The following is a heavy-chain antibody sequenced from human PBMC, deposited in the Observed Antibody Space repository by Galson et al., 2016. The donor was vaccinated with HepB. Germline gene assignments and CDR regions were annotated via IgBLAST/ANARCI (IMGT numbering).Heavy chain of an antibody. CDR1: GFSFDDYA. CDR2: VAYDGSNK. J-gene: IGHJ4*02. CDR3: AKSLGVPGDYFDS. V-gene: IGHV3-30*18. Sequence: SLRLSCAASGFSFDDYAMHWVRQAPAKGLEWVAAVAYDGSNKYYTDSVRGRFAISRDNSKNTLYLQMDSLRTEDTAGYYCAKSLGVPGDYFDSWGQGTLVTVSS. D-gene: IGHD2-2*01.